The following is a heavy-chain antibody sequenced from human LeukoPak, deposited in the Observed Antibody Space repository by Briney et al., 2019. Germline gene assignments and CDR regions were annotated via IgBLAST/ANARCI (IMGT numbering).Heavy chain of an antibody. J-gene: IGHJ5*02. CDR3: ARELGYYDSSGYYHP. D-gene: IGHD3-22*01. V-gene: IGHV3-7*01. CDR1: GFTFSSYW. CDR2: IKQDGSEK. Sequence: GGSLRLSCAASGFTFSSYWMSWVRQAPGKGLEWVAKIKQDGSEKYYVDSVKGRFTISRDNAKNSLYLQMNSLRAEDTAVYYCARELGYYDSSGYYHPWGQGTLVTVSS.